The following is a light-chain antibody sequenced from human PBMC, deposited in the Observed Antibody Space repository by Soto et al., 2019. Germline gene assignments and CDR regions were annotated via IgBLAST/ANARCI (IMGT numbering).Light chain of an antibody. J-gene: IGLJ2*01. V-gene: IGLV1-47*01. CDR2: RNN. Sequence: QSVLTQPPSASGTPGQRVTISCSGSSSNIGSNYVYWYQQLPGTAPKLLIYRNNQRPSGVTDRFSGSKSGTSASLAISGLRSEDEDDYYCAAWDDSLSGVGFGGGTKLTVL. CDR3: AAWDDSLSGVG. CDR1: SSNIGSNY.